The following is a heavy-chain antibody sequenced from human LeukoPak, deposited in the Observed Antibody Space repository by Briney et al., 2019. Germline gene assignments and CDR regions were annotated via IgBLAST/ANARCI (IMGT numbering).Heavy chain of an antibody. CDR3: ARAMTSVTPRWGQGDY. D-gene: IGHD4-17*01. CDR1: GGSISSSSYY. V-gene: IGHV4-39*07. CDR2: IYHSGST. J-gene: IGHJ4*02. Sequence: PSGTLPLTCTVSGGSISSSSYYWGWIRQPPGKGLEWIGSIYHSGSTNYNPSLKSRVTISVDTSKNQFSLKLSSVTAADTAVYYCARAMTSVTPRWGQGDYWGQGTLVTVSS.